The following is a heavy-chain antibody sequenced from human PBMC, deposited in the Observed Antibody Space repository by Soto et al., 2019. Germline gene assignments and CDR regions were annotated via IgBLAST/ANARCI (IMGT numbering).Heavy chain of an antibody. CDR3: ARVNDFWSGYYIRWFDP. J-gene: IGHJ5*02. CDR2: IYYSGST. V-gene: IGHV4-31*03. D-gene: IGHD3-3*01. Sequence: SETLSLICTVSGGSISSGVYYWSWIRQHPGKGLEWIGYIYYSGSTYYNPSLKSRVTISVDTSKNQFSLKLSSVTAADTAVYYCARVNDFWSGYYIRWFDPWGQGTLVTVSX. CDR1: GGSISSGVYY.